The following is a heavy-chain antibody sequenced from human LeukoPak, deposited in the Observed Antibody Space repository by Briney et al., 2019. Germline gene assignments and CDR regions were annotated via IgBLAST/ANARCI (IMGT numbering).Heavy chain of an antibody. Sequence: SQTLSLTCTVSAGSISSGGYYWSWIRQHPGKGLEWIGYIYYSGSTYYNPSLKSRVTISVDTSKNQFSLKLSSVTAADTAVYYCARDRDYYDSSGYPYDAFDIWGQGTMVTVSS. D-gene: IGHD3-22*01. CDR3: ARDRDYYDSSGYPYDAFDI. CDR1: AGSISSGGYY. V-gene: IGHV4-31*03. J-gene: IGHJ3*02. CDR2: IYYSGST.